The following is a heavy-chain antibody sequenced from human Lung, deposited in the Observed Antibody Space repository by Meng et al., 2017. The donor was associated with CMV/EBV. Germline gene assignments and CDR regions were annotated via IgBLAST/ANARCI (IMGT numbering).Heavy chain of an antibody. Sequence: ASVKVSCKASGYTFTGDYLHWVRQAPGQGLEWMASIDPKSGDTKFAQKFQGRVTMTRDTSISTLYMQLSTLRSDETAVYYRAKEESGYYDALDIWGQGTMVTVSS. CDR3: AKEESGYYDALDI. CDR2: IDPKSGDT. D-gene: IGHD3-3*01. J-gene: IGHJ3*02. V-gene: IGHV1-2*02. CDR1: GYTFTGDY.